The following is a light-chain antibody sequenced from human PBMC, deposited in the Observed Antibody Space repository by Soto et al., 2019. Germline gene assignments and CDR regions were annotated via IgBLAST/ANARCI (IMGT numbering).Light chain of an antibody. CDR1: QSVSTT. CDR2: NGY. J-gene: IGKJ1*01. CDR3: QQYDTWPSWT. V-gene: IGKV3-15*01. Sequence: EVVMTQSPGTLSVSPGERVTLSCRASQSVSTTVAWYQQKPGQAPRLVIYNGYSRATGIPARFSGSGYGTEFTLTISSLQSEDFAVYYCQQYDTWPSWTFGQGTKVEMK.